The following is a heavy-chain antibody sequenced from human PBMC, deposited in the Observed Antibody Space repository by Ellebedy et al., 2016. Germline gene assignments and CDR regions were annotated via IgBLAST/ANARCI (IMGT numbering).Heavy chain of an antibody. D-gene: IGHD3-10*01. V-gene: IGHV1-2*04. CDR1: GYTFTGYY. CDR3: ARSGMVRGVVLLYYFDY. J-gene: IGHJ4*02. Sequence: ASVKVSCKASGYTFTGYYMHWVRQAPGQGLEWMGWINPNSGGTNYAQKFQGWVTMTRDTSISTAYMELSRLRSDDTAVYYCARSGMVRGVVLLYYFDYWGQGTLVTVSS. CDR2: INPNSGGT.